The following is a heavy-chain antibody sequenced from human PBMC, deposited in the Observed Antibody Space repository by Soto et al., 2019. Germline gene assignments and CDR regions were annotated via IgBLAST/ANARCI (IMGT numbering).Heavy chain of an antibody. CDR1: ASPFSSYA. Sequence: GGSLRLSCAASASPFSSYAMRWVRQAAGKGLGGVSAISGSGGITYYAASVTGRFTVSRDNSKNTLYLPMNSLRAEDTAVYYCANRSRCPYCSRGSWQLFLDYWGQGNLVPASS. CDR2: ISGSGGIT. V-gene: IGHV3-23*01. D-gene: IGHD2-15*01. CDR3: ANRSRCPYCSRGSWQLFLDY. J-gene: IGHJ4*02.